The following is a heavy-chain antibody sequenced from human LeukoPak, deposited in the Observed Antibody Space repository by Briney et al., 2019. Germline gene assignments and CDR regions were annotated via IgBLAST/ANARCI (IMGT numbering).Heavy chain of an antibody. Sequence: GASVKVSCKASGHTSTTYAIHWVRQAPGQGLEWMGWINAGNGNIKYSQKLQGRVTITGDTSASTAYMELSSLGSEDTAVYYCARGYCSSTSCYMDVWGRGTTVT. CDR1: GHTSTTYA. CDR2: INAGNGNI. CDR3: ARGYCSSTSCYMDV. D-gene: IGHD2-2*01. J-gene: IGHJ6*02. V-gene: IGHV1-3*01.